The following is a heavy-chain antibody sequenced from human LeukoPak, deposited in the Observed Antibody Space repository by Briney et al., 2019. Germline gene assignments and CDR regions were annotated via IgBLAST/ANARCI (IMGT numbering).Heavy chain of an antibody. CDR3: AQGGSPGALDY. D-gene: IGHD2-15*01. Sequence: PGGSLRLSCAASGFTFSSYWMHWVRQAPGKGLVWVSCINGDGSSTKYADSVKGRFTISRDNARNTLYLQVNSLRAEDTAVYYCAQGGSPGALDYWGRGTLVTVSS. V-gene: IGHV3-74*01. J-gene: IGHJ4*02. CDR1: GFTFSSYW. CDR2: INGDGSST.